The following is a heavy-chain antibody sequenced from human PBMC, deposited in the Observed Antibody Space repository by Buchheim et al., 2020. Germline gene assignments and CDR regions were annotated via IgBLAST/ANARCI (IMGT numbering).Heavy chain of an antibody. Sequence: QVQLVESGGGVVQPGRSLRLSCAASGISFSRYSMHWVRQAPGKGLEWVAVISDDATRTNYADSVRGRFTIPRDHSRHTLYLQMGSLRLDDTAVFYCASDLSGGGLDYCGQGTL. CDR2: ISDDATRT. CDR1: GISFSRYS. CDR3: ASDLSGGGLDY. D-gene: IGHD2-15*01. J-gene: IGHJ4*02. V-gene: IGHV3-30*04.